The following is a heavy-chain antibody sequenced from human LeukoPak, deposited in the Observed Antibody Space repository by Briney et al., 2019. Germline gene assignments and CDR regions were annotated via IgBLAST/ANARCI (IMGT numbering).Heavy chain of an antibody. CDR1: GFTFSNAW. V-gene: IGHV3-49*04. D-gene: IGHD6-19*01. J-gene: IGHJ4*02. Sequence: GGSLRLSCAASGFTFSNAWMTRVRQAPGKGLEWVGFIRSEADGGTTEYAASVRGRFTISRDDSVSIAYLQMNSLKTEDTAVYYCTGSYIAVGGKGFAYWGQGTLVTVSS. CDR3: TGSYIAVGGKGFAY. CDR2: IRSEADGGTT.